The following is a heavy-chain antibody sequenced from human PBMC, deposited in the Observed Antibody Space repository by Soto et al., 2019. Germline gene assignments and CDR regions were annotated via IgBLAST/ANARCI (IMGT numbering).Heavy chain of an antibody. J-gene: IGHJ3*02. V-gene: IGHV3-13*01. CDR3: ARGDGSGKEDAFDI. Sequence: GGSLRLSCAASGFTFSSYDMHWVRQATGKGLEWVSAIGTAGDTYYPGSVKGRFTISRENAKNSLYLQMNSLRAGDTAVYYCARGDGSGKEDAFDIWGQGTMVTV. CDR1: GFTFSSYD. D-gene: IGHD3-10*01. CDR2: IGTAGDT.